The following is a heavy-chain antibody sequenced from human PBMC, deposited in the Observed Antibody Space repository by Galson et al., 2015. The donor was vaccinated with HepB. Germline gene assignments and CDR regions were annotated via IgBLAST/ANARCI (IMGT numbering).Heavy chain of an antibody. CDR1: GFTFSSSI. J-gene: IGHJ4*02. Sequence: SLRLSCAASGFTFSSSIMHWVRQAPGKGLEWVAVISYDGSNKYYADSVKGRFTISRDNSKNTLYLQMNSLRAEDTAVYYCARGRRGYCSGGSCLLKGFDYWGQGTLVTVSS. CDR3: ARGRRGYCSGGSCLLKGFDY. CDR2: ISYDGSNK. V-gene: IGHV3-30*03. D-gene: IGHD2-15*01.